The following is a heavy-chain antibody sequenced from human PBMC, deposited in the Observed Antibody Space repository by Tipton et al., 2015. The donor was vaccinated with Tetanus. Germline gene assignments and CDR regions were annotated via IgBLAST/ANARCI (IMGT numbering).Heavy chain of an antibody. CDR3: ARGGSYSYGPRGFDL. V-gene: IGHV4-34*01. D-gene: IGHD5-18*01. CDR1: DGSFNAYY. CDR2: INHSGST. J-gene: IGHJ2*01. Sequence: GLVKPSETLSLTCGVSDGSFNAYYWSWIRQTPGKGLERIGEINHSGSTTYSPSFKSRVTISVDTPKNQFSLKLTSLTVADTAVYYCARGGSYSYGPRGFDLWGRGALVTVSS.